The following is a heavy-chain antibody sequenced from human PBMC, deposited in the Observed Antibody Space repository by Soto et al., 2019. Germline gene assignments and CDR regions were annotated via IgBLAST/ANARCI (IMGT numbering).Heavy chain of an antibody. CDR2: IYSGGST. D-gene: IGHD2-8*01. Sequence: GGSLRLSCAASGFTVSSNYMSWVRQAPGKGLEWVSVIYSGGSTYYADSVKGRFTISRDNSKNTLYLQMNSLRAEDTAVYYCARDLILGYCTNGVCSESLYYYYGMDVWGQGTTVTVSS. J-gene: IGHJ6*02. CDR3: ARDLILGYCTNGVCSESLYYYYGMDV. CDR1: GFTVSSNY. V-gene: IGHV3-53*01.